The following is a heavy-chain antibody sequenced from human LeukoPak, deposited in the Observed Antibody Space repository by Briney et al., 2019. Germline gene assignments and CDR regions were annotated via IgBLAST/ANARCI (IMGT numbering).Heavy chain of an antibody. CDR2: IVVGSGNT. CDR1: GFTFTSSA. Sequence: GTSVKVSCKASGFTFTSSAVQWVRQARGQRLEWIGWIVVGSGNTNYAQKFQERVTITRDMSTSTAYMELSSLRSEDTAVYYCAAVFAAAGTYYYNYGMDVWGKGTTVTVSS. CDR3: AAVFAAAGTYYYNYGMDV. J-gene: IGHJ6*04. D-gene: IGHD6-13*01. V-gene: IGHV1-58*01.